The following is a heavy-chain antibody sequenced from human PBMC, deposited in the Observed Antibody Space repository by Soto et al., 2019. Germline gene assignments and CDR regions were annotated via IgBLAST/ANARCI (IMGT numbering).Heavy chain of an antibody. V-gene: IGHV2-5*02. CDR1: GLSLSTTGVG. CDR3: VQSRCGGDCLQSYSSHSYYGLDV. D-gene: IGHD2-21*02. CDR2: IYWDDDK. Sequence: QITLKESGPTLVKPTRTLTLTCTFSGLSLSTTGVGVGWIRQPPGKALEWLALIYWDDDKRYSPSLKSRLTIPKDTSKNQVVLTMTNMDPVDTATYYCVQSRCGGDCLQSYSSHSYYGLDVWGQGTTVTVSS. J-gene: IGHJ6*02.